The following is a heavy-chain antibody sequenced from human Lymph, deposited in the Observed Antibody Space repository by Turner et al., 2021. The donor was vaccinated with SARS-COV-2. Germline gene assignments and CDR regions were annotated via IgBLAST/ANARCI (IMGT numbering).Heavy chain of an antibody. CDR1: GGSISSSSDY. CDR3: ARHFTIFGVAGSWFDP. CDR2: IYYSGST. J-gene: IGHJ5*02. V-gene: IGHV4-39*01. Sequence: QLQLQESGPGLVKPSETLSLTCPVSGGSISSSSDYWGWIRQPPGKGLEWIGSIYYSGSTDYNPSLKSRVTIFVDTSKNQFSLKLSSVTAADTAVYYCARHFTIFGVAGSWFDPWGQGTLVTVSS. D-gene: IGHD3-3*01.